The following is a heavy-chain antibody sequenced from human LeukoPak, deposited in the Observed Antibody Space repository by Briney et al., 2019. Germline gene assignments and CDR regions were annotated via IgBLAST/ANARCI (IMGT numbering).Heavy chain of an antibody. CDR3: AKDNPVLEY. V-gene: IGHV3-30*18. Sequence: GGSLRLSCAASGFSFSTFGMHWVRQTPGKGLEWVSHISKDESNKYYADSVKGRFTISRDTSKNTLFLQMNSLRAEDTAVYYCAKDNPVLEYWGQGTLVTVSS. CDR1: GFSFSTFG. J-gene: IGHJ4*02. CDR2: ISKDESNK.